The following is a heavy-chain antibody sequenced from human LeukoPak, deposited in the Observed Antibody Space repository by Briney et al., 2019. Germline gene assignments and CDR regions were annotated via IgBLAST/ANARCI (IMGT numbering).Heavy chain of an antibody. CDR3: AIMHGYYDGSGFWVQ. V-gene: IGHV3-23*01. Sequence: GGSLRLSCAASGFTFSSYAMSWVRQAPGKGLEWVSFNNPSGDRTSNADSVEGRFTISRDNTRNTLYLQMNSLRDEDTGVYYCAIMHGYYDGSGFWVQWGQGTLVTVSS. CDR2: NNPSGDRT. J-gene: IGHJ4*02. CDR1: GFTFSSYA. D-gene: IGHD3-22*01.